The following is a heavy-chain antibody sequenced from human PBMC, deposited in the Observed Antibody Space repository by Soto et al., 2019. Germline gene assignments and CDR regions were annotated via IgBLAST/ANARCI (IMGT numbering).Heavy chain of an antibody. CDR3: AKDRGYSSDFDY. J-gene: IGHJ4*02. CDR1: GFIFSSHV. V-gene: IGHV3-23*01. CDR2: ISGSGGST. D-gene: IGHD5-18*01. Sequence: ESGGGLVQPGGSLRLSCAASGFIFSSHVMNCVRQAPGKGLEGVSGISGSGGSTYYADSVKGRFTISRDNSKNTLYLQMNSLRAEDTAVYYCAKDRGYSSDFDYWGQGTLVTVSS.